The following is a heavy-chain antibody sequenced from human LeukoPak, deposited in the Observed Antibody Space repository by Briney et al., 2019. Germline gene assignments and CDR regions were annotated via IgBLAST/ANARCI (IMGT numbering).Heavy chain of an antibody. CDR2: IIPIFGTA. CDR1: GGTFSSYA. CDR3: ASPLGSRTYYYYYMDV. V-gene: IGHV1-69*13. D-gene: IGHD1-1*01. Sequence: SVKVSCKTSGGTFSSYAISWVRQAPGQGLEWMGGIIPIFGTANYAQKFQGRVTITADESTSTAYMELSSLRSEDTAVYYCASPLGSRTYYYYYMDVWGKGTTVTVSS. J-gene: IGHJ6*03.